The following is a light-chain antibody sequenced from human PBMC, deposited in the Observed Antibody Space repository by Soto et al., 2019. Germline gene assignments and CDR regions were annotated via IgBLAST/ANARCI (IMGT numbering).Light chain of an antibody. J-gene: IGKJ1*01. CDR2: GAS. CDR3: QQYGSSPWP. Sequence: IVLTQSPGTLSLSPGERATLSCRASQSVSSSYLAWYQQKPGQAPRLLIYGASSRATGIPDRFSGSGSGTDVTVTISRLEPEDFEVYYCQQYGSSPWPFGQGTKVEIK. V-gene: IGKV3-20*01. CDR1: QSVSSSY.